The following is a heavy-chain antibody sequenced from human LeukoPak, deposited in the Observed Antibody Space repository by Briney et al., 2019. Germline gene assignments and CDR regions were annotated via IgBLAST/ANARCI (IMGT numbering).Heavy chain of an antibody. CDR3: ASQRRDGYHDAFDI. J-gene: IGHJ3*02. D-gene: IGHD5-24*01. V-gene: IGHV4-59*08. Sequence: SETLSLTCTVSGGSISSYYWSWSRQPPGKGLEWIGYIYYSRGPNYNPSLKSRVTISVDTSKNQFSLKLGSVTAADTAVYYCASQRRDGYHDAFDIWGQGTMVTVSS. CDR1: GGSISSYY. CDR2: IYYSRGP.